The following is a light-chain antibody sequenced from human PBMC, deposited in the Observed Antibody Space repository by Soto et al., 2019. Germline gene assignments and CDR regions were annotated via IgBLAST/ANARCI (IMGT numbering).Light chain of an antibody. CDR2: NDY. Sequence: QSALAQPPSASGTPGQRVTSSCSGSTSNVGSNLASWYQQLPGSAPKLLIYNDYERPSGVPDRFSGSKSGTSASLGISGLRSEDEADYFCAVWDDSLSGVVFGGGTKLTV. J-gene: IGLJ2*01. V-gene: IGLV1-47*02. CDR1: TSNVGSNL. CDR3: AVWDDSLSGVV.